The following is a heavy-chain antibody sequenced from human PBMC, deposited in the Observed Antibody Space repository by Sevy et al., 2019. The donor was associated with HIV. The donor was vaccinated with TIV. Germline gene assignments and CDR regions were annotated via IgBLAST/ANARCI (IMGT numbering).Heavy chain of an antibody. J-gene: IGHJ4*02. CDR3: ARDKYYDSSGYPDY. CDR1: GFTFSSYA. V-gene: IGHV3-30-3*01. CDR2: ISYDGSNK. Sequence: GGFLRLSCAASGFTFSSYAMHWVRQAPGKGLEWVAVISYDGSNKYYADSVKGRFTISRDNSKNTLYLQMNSLRAEDTAVYYCARDKYYDSSGYPDYWGQGTLVTVSS. D-gene: IGHD3-22*01.